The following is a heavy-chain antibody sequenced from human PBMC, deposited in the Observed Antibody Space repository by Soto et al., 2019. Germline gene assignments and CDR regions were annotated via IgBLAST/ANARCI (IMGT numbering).Heavy chain of an antibody. D-gene: IGHD1-1*01. CDR3: ARHLVPELEPTPPYYTGMDV. CDR2: ISGNGATT. J-gene: IGHJ6*02. Sequence: EVALLESGGGLVQPGGSLRLSCEVSGVAFSFYSMSWVRQAPGKGLEWVASISGNGATTYYAASGKGRFTFSRDNSKNTVHLQMNSLRGEDTAVYYCARHLVPELEPTPPYYTGMDVWGQGTTVTVSS. V-gene: IGHV3-23*01. CDR1: GVAFSFYS.